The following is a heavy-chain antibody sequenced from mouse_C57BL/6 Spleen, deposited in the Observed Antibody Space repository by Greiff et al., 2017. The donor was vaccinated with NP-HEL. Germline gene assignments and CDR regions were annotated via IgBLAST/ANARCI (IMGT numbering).Heavy chain of an antibody. CDR2: IYPGDGDT. V-gene: IGHV1-82*01. CDR3: AREGVYYGYFDV. CDR1: GYAFSSSW. J-gene: IGHJ1*03. Sequence: QVQLQQSGPELVKPGASVKISCKASGYAFSSSWMNWVKQRPGKGLEWIGRIYPGDGDTNYNGKFKGKATLTADKSSSTAYMQLSSRTSEDSAVYFCAREGVYYGYFDVWGTGTTVTVSS.